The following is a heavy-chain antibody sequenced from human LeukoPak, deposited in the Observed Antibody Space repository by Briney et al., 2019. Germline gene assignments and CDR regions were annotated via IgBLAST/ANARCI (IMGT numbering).Heavy chain of an antibody. D-gene: IGHD4-17*01. Sequence: SETLSLTCAVYGGSFSGYYWSWIRQPPGKGLEWIGEINHSGSTNYNPSLKSRVTISVDTPKNQFSLKLSSVTAADTAVYYCARVETTVTTRWFDPWGQGTLVTVSS. CDR3: ARVETTVTTRWFDP. J-gene: IGHJ5*02. CDR2: INHSGST. CDR1: GGSFSGYY. V-gene: IGHV4-34*01.